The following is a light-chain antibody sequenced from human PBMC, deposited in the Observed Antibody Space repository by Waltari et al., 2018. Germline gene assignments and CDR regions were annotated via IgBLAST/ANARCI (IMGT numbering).Light chain of an antibody. CDR2: QDS. CDR3: QAWGITTVV. V-gene: IGLV3-1*01. Sequence: SYDLTQPPSVSVSPGQTASIMCSGEKWGEKYTCWYPQRPGQSPVLVIYQDSKRPAGIPERFSGSSSGNTATLTISGTQATDEADYYCQAWGITTVVFGGGTRLTVL. CDR1: KWGEKY. J-gene: IGLJ2*01.